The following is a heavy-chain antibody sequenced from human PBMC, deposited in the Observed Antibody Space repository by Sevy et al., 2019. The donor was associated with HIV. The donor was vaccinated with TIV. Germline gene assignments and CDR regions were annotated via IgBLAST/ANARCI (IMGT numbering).Heavy chain of an antibody. CDR2: IKQDGSEK. CDR3: ARSGGSYDYGMDV. D-gene: IGHD1-26*01. V-gene: IGHV3-7*01. Sequence: GESLKISCAASEFTFSSYWMSWVRQAPGKGLEWVANIKQDGSEKYYVDSVKGRFTISRDNAKNSLYLQMNSLRAEDTAVYYCARSGGSYDYGMDVWDQGTTVTVSS. CDR1: EFTFSSYW. J-gene: IGHJ6*02.